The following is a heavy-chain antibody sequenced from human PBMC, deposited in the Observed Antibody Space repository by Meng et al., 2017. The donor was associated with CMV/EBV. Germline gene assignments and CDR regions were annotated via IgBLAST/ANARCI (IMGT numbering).Heavy chain of an antibody. J-gene: IGHJ6*02. Sequence: SETLSLTCAAYGGSFSGYYWSWIRQPPGKGLEWIGEINHSGSTNYNPSLKSRVTISVDTSKNQFSLKLSSVTAADTAVYYCARGFSHPRYCSSTSCYPPDYYYGMDVWGQGTTVTVSS. V-gene: IGHV4-34*01. CDR2: INHSGST. CDR1: GGSFSGYY. D-gene: IGHD2-2*01. CDR3: ARGFSHPRYCSSTSCYPPDYYYGMDV.